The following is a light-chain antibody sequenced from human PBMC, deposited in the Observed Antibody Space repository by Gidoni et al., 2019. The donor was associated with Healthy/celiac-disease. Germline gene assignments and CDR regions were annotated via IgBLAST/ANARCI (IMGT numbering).Light chain of an antibody. CDR2: HAS. V-gene: IGKV3-11*01. Sequence: EIVLTQSPATLSLSPGGRATLSCRARQSGSSYLAWYQQKPGQAPRLLIYHASNRATGLPARFLCRGSLTDFPLTILCLEPSDFAVSSCQPRRNCPPSFGQGTKLEIK. CDR3: QPRRNCPPS. CDR1: QSGSSY. J-gene: IGKJ2*03.